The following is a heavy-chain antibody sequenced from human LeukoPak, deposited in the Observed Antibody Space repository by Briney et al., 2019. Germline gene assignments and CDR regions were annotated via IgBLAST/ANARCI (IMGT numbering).Heavy chain of an antibody. CDR2: IYYSGST. CDR1: GGSISSSSYY. J-gene: IGHJ4*02. CDR3: ARQGDTAMGSFDY. D-gene: IGHD5-18*01. V-gene: IGHV4-39*01. Sequence: SETLSLTCTVSGGSISSSSYYWGWIRQPPGKGLEWIGSIYYSGSTYYNPSLKSRVTISVDTSKNQFPLKLSSVTAADTAVYYCARQGDTAMGSFDYWGQGTLVTVSS.